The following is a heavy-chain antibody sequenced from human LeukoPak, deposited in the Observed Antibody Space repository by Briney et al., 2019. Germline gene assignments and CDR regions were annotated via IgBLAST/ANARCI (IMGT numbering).Heavy chain of an antibody. J-gene: IGHJ4*02. CDR3: AKDSVYGSGSYYNVYFDY. CDR1: GGSISSYY. D-gene: IGHD3-10*01. Sequence: PSETLSLTCTVSGGSISSYYWSWIRQPPGKGLEWIGYIYYSGSTNYNPSLKSRVTISVDTSKNQFSLKLSSVTAADTAVYYCAKDSVYGSGSYYNVYFDYWGQGTLVTVSS. V-gene: IGHV4-59*01. CDR2: IYYSGST.